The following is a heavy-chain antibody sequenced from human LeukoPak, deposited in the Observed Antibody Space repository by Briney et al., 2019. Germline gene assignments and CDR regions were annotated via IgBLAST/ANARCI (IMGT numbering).Heavy chain of an antibody. CDR1: GYSISSGYY. J-gene: IGHJ4*02. CDR2: LYHSGTS. V-gene: IGHV4-38-2*01. CDR3: ARAETYSSDWYDPFFDY. Sequence: SETLSLTCAVPGYSISSGYYWGWIRQPPGKGLQWIGSLYHSGTSYYNPSLKSRATISVDTSKNHFSLRLRSVTAADTAVYFCARAETYSSDWYDPFFDYWGQGTLVTVSS. D-gene: IGHD6-19*01.